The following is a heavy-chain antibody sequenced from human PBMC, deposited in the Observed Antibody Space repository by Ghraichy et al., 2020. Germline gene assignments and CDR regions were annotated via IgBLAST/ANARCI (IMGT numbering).Heavy chain of an antibody. J-gene: IGHJ5*02. D-gene: IGHD4-17*01. CDR2: IYYSGST. Sequence: SETLSLTCTVSGGSISSYYWSWIRQPPGKGLEWIGYIYYSGSTNYNPSLKSRVTISVDTSKNQFSLKLSSVTAADTAVYYCARDRYGDYDSNWFDPWGQGTLVTVSS. CDR1: GGSISSYY. V-gene: IGHV4-59*01. CDR3: ARDRYGDYDSNWFDP.